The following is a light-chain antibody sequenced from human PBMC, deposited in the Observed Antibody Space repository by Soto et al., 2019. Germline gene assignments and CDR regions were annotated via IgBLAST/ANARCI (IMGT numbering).Light chain of an antibody. CDR3: QQYNSQRP. CDR2: KAS. J-gene: IGKJ1*01. CDR1: QYISSW. V-gene: IGKV1-5*03. Sequence: DIQMPQYPSTLSASVGHRVTIQCRASQYISSWVARYQQKPGKAPKLLIYKASSLESGVPSRFSGSGSGTEFILTISSLQPDDFANYLCQQYNSQRPFGEGTKVEIK.